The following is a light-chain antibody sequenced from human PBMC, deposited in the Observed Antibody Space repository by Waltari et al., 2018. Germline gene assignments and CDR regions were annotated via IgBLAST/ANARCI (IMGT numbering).Light chain of an antibody. J-gene: IGKJ3*01. V-gene: IGKV1-39*01. CDR3: QQSYSTPRFT. CDR2: AAS. CDR1: QSISSY. Sequence: DIQMTQPPSSLSASVGDRVTITCRASQSISSYLNWYQQKPGKAPKLLIYAASILQSGVPSRFSGSGSGTDFTLTISSLQPEDFATYYCQQSYSTPRFTFGPGTKVDIK.